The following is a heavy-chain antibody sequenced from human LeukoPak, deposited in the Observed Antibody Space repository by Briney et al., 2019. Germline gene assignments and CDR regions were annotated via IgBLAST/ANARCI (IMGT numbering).Heavy chain of an antibody. CDR3: AKHDSNY. CDR2: MRSDGSDK. J-gene: IGHJ4*02. Sequence: PGGSLRLSCAASGFTFSNYGMSWVRQAPGKGLEWVAFMRSDGSDKNYADSVKGRFTISRDNSKNTLYLQMNSLRVEDTAVYYCAKHDSNYWGQGTLVTVSS. D-gene: IGHD3-22*01. CDR1: GFTFSNYG. V-gene: IGHV3-30*02.